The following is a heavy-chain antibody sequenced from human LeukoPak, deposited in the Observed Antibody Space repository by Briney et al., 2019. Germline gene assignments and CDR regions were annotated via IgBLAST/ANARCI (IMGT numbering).Heavy chain of an antibody. J-gene: IGHJ5*02. Sequence: PGGSLRLSCAASGLTFSSYAMSWVRQAPGKGLEWVSAISGSGGSTYYADSVKGRFTISRDNSKNTLYLQMNSLRAEDTAVYYCAKVPILPTYYYDSSGYYTPNWFDPWGQGTLVTVSS. D-gene: IGHD3-22*01. CDR3: AKVPILPTYYYDSSGYYTPNWFDP. CDR2: ISGSGGST. CDR1: GLTFSSYA. V-gene: IGHV3-23*01.